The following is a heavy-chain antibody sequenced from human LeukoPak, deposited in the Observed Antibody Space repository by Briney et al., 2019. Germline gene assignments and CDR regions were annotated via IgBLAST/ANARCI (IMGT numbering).Heavy chain of an antibody. CDR1: GYTFTGYY. CDR3: ARAGTPDAFGGVIDLIDY. CDR2: INPNSGGT. J-gene: IGHJ4*02. V-gene: IGHV1-2*04. Sequence: ASVKVSCKASGYTFTGYYMHWVRQAPGQGLEWMGWINPNSGGTNYAQKFQGWVTMTRDTSISTAYMELSRLRSDDTAVYYCARAGTPDAFGGVIDLIDYWGQGTLVTVSS. D-gene: IGHD3-16*02.